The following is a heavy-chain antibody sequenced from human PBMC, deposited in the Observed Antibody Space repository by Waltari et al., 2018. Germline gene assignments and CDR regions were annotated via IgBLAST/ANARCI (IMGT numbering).Heavy chain of an antibody. J-gene: IGHJ4*02. V-gene: IGHV3-30-3*01. D-gene: IGHD6-25*01. CDR1: GGSISSSS. Sequence: QLQLQESGPGLVKPSESLSLTCTVSGGSISSSSYYWGWIGQAPGKGLEWGAVIRYDCSNKSYADSVQGRFTISRDNSKNTLYLQMNSLRAEDTSVYYCAILHTRQVSFDYWGQGTLVTVSS. CDR3: AILHTRQVSFDY. CDR2: IRYDCSNK.